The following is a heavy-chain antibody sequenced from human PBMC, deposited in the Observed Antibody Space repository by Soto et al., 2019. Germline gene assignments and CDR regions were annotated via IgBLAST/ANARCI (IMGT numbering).Heavy chain of an antibody. Sequence: AATRSLTCTVSGAPISVHSYYWTWIRQPPGKGGEWIGSSYTSGTTYSNPARKSRATVSVTTSKSQSSRRLTSVTAADTAVYYCVRVVSCSGTICRGWFDTWGHGTLVTVSS. CDR1: GAPISVHSYY. CDR2: SYTSGTT. CDR3: VRVVSCSGTICRGWFDT. J-gene: IGHJ5*01. V-gene: IGHV4-39*07. D-gene: IGHD2-2*01.